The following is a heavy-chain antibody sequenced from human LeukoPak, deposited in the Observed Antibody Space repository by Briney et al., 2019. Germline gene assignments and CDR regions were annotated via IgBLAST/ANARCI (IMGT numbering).Heavy chain of an antibody. CDR1: GFTFSSYS. CDR2: ISSSSSTI. D-gene: IGHD3-3*01. V-gene: IGHV3-48*02. CDR3: ARVSLEWLPDDAFDI. J-gene: IGHJ3*02. Sequence: GGSLRLSCAASGFTFSSYSMNWVRQAPGKGLEWVSYISSSSSTIYYADSVKGRFTISRDNAKNSLYLQMNSLRDEDTAVYYCARVSLEWLPDDAFDIWGQGTMVTVSS.